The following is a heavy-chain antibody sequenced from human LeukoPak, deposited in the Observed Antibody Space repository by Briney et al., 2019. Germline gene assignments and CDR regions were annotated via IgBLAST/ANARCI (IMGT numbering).Heavy chain of an antibody. CDR1: GGSINGYY. J-gene: IGHJ4*02. CDR2: IYDSGT. D-gene: IGHD3-9*01. CDR3: ARHILTAGSNE. Sequence: SETLSLTCTVSGGSINGYYCSWIRQPPRKGLEWIGHIYDSGTRYNPSLKSRVTISVDTSKTQISLKLSSMTAADTAVYYCARHILTAGSNEWGQGTLVTVSS. V-gene: IGHV4-59*08.